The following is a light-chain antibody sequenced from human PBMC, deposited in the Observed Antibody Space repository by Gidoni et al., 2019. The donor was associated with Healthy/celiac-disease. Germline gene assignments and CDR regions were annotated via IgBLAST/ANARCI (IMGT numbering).Light chain of an antibody. CDR1: QRISSY. J-gene: IGKJ2*01. Sequence: TPMNQSPSSLSASVGDRVTITCRASQRISSYLNWYQQKPGKAPRLLIYAASSLHSGIPSRFSGSGSGTDFTLTISSLQPEDFATYYCQQCYSTLLTFGQGTKLEIK. V-gene: IGKV1-39*01. CDR3: QQCYSTLLT. CDR2: AAS.